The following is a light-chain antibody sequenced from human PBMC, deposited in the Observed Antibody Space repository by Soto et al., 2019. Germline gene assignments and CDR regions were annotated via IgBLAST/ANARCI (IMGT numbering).Light chain of an antibody. Sequence: VLTQSLGTASLWPGEKTTLFCGSGQTVSSNYLAWCQQRPGQAPRLLIYGASTRAAGIPDRFSGSGSGTDFTLSIARPDPEDSAVYIYQQYTSAATTFGRGTRLEIK. CDR2: GAS. J-gene: IGKJ5*01. CDR1: QTVSSNY. CDR3: QQYTSAATT. V-gene: IGKV3-20*01.